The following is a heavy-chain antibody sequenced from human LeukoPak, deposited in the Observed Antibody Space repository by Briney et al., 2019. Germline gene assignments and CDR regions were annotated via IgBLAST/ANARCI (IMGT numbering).Heavy chain of an antibody. CDR2: IYYSGST. J-gene: IGHJ4*02. CDR1: GGSIRSYY. Sequence: SETLSLTCTVSGGSIRSYYWSWIRQPPGKGLEWIGCIYYSGSTIYNPSLKSRVTISLDTSKNQFSLKLSSVTAADTAVYYCASGSYSFYYFDYWGQGTLVTVSS. D-gene: IGHD1-26*01. CDR3: ASGSYSFYYFDY. V-gene: IGHV4-59*01.